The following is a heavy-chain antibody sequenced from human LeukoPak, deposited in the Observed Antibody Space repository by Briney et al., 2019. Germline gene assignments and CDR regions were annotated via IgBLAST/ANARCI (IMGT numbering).Heavy chain of an antibody. CDR2: IRITAYGGTT. D-gene: IGHD3-3*01. CDR3: TRVYGDYDFWSGPAGY. V-gene: IGHV3-49*04. J-gene: IGHJ4*02. CDR1: GFTFGDYT. Sequence: PGGSLRLSCTASGFTFGDYTMSWVRQAPGKGLEWVGFIRITAYGGTTECAASVKGRFTISRDDSKSIAYLQMNSLKTEDTAVYYCTRVYGDYDFWSGPAGYWGQGTLVTVSS.